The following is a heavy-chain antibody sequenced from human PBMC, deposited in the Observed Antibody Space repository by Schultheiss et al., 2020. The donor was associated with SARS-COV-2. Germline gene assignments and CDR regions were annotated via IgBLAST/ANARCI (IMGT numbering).Heavy chain of an antibody. Sequence: SETLSLTCAVSGGSISSGGYSWSWIRQPPGKGLEWIGYIYYSGSTYYNPSLKSRVTISVDTSKNQFSLKLSSVTAADTAVYYCARGGHSSGWYDEDWGQGTLVTVSS. D-gene: IGHD6-19*01. CDR3: ARGGHSSGWYDED. CDR1: GGSISSGGYS. J-gene: IGHJ4*02. V-gene: IGHV4-30-4*07. CDR2: IYYSGST.